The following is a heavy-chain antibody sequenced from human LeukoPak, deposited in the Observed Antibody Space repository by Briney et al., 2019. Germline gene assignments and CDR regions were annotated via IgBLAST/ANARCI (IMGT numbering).Heavy chain of an antibody. CDR2: IIPIFGTA. CDR3: ALTIFGVGY. D-gene: IGHD3-3*01. V-gene: IGHV1-69*01. CDR1: GGTFSSYA. Sequence: GSSVKVSYKASGGTFSSYAISWVRQAPGQGLEWMVGIIPIFGTANYAQKFQGRVTITADESTSTANMELSSLRSEDTAVYYCALTIFGVGYWGQGTLVTVSS. J-gene: IGHJ4*02.